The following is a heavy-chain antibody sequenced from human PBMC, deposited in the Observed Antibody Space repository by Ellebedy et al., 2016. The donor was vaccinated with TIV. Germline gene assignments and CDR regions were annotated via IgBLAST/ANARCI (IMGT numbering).Heavy chain of an antibody. CDR2: ISTNSSTK. CDR1: GGSFSAYY. D-gene: IGHD5-12*01. Sequence: LSLTCAVSGGSFSAYYWSWIRRAPGKGLEWLSYISTNSSTKYNTDSVKGRFTISRDNAKNSLYLQMNSLRAEDTAVYYCARDLGGYDVFDYWGRGTLVTVSS. J-gene: IGHJ4*02. V-gene: IGHV3-11*01. CDR3: ARDLGGYDVFDY.